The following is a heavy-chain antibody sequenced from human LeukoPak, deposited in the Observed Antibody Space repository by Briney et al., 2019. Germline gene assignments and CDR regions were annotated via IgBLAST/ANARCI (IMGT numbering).Heavy chain of an antibody. CDR2: ISWNSGSI. CDR1: GFTFDDYA. J-gene: IGHJ5*02. V-gene: IGHV3-9*01. D-gene: IGHD3-22*01. CDR3: AKEGDSSGYPSHNWFDP. Sequence: GRSLRLSCAASGFTFDDYAMHWVRQAPGKGLEWVSGISWNSGSIGYADSVKGRFTISRDNAKNSLYLQMNSLRAEDTALYYCAKEGDSSGYPSHNWFDPWGQGTLVTVSS.